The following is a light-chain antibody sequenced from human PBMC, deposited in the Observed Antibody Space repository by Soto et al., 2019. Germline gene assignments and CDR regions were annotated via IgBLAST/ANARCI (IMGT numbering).Light chain of an antibody. J-gene: IGKJ4*01. CDR2: DAS. V-gene: IGKV3-11*01. Sequence: EIVLTQSPATLSLSPGERATLSCRASQSVSTYLAWYQQKPGQAPRLLIYDASNRATGIPARFSGSGSGTDFTLTISSLEPEDFAIYYCQHRSDWPPTFGGGTKVEIK. CDR3: QHRSDWPPT. CDR1: QSVSTY.